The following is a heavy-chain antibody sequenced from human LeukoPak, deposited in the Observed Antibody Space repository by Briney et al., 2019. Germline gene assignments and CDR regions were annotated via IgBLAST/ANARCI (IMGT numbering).Heavy chain of an antibody. CDR2: IYYSGST. CDR1: GGSISSYY. D-gene: IGHD2-2*01. J-gene: IGHJ6*03. V-gene: IGHV4-59*01. CDR3: AREARIPAAIYYYYYMDV. Sequence: PSETLSLTCTVSGGSISSYYWSWIRQPPGKGLEWIGYIYYSGSTNYNPSLKSRVTISVDTSKNQFSLKLSSVTAADTAVYYCAREARIPAAIYYYYYMDVWGKGTTVTVSS.